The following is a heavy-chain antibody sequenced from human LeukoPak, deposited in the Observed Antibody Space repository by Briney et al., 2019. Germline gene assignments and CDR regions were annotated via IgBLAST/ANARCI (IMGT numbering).Heavy chain of an antibody. D-gene: IGHD1-14*01. CDR3: ARRKIRGAFDI. CDR2: IYYSGST. J-gene: IGHJ3*02. V-gene: IGHV4-59*12. Sequence: SETLSLTCTVSGGSISSYYWSWIRQPPGKGLEWIGYIYYSGSTNYNPSLKSRVTISVDTSKNQFSLKLSSVTAADTAVYYCARRKIRGAFDIWGQGTMVTVSS. CDR1: GGSISSYY.